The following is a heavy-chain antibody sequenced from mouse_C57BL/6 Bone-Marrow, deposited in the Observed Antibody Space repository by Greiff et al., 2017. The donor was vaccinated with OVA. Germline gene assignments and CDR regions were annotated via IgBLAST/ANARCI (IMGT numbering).Heavy chain of an antibody. V-gene: IGHV2-3*01. D-gene: IGHD1-1*01. CDR2: IWGDGST. CDR3: AKPTVVATDWYFDV. Sequence: VQRVESGPGLVAPSQRLSITCTVSGFSLTSYGVSWVRQPPGKGLEWLGVIWGDGSTNYHSALISRLSISKDNSKSQVFLKLNSLQTDDTATYYCAKPTVVATDWYFDVWGTGTTVTVSS. CDR1: GFSLTSYG. J-gene: IGHJ1*03.